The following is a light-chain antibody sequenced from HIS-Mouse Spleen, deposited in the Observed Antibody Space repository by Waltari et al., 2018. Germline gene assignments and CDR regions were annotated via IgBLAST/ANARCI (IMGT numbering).Light chain of an antibody. J-gene: IGKJ4*01. CDR3: QQYYSTPLT. V-gene: IGKV4-1*01. CDR1: QSVLYSSNNKNY. Sequence: DIVMTQSPDSLAVSLGERATINCKSSQSVLYSSNNKNYLAWYQQKPGQPPKLLIYWASTRESGVHDRFSGSGSGTEFTLTISSLQAEDVAVYYCQQYYSTPLTFGGGTKVEIK. CDR2: WAS.